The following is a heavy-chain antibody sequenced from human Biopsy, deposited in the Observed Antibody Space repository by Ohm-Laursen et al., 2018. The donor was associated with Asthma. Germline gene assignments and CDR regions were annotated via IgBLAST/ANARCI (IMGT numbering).Heavy chain of an antibody. V-gene: IGHV1-69*13. Sequence: GASVKVSCQASGDSFSNYAISWVRQAPGHGLEWMGGLIPVLGTPDHAQMFEGRVTITADESTSTVYMELSSLSSEDTAVYYCARGYSGSDRIVYYYSGLEVWGQGTTVTVSS. CDR2: LIPVLGTP. D-gene: IGHD5-12*01. J-gene: IGHJ6*02. CDR3: ARGYSGSDRIVYYYSGLEV. CDR1: GDSFSNYA.